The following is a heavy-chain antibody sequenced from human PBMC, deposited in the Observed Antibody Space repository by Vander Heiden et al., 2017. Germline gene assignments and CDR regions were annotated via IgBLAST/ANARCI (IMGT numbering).Heavy chain of an antibody. J-gene: IGHJ3*02. Sequence: EVQLVESGGGLVKTGGSLRLSCAASGFTSTIYTMNWVRQAPGKGLEWVASISSTTSHLFYADSVKGRFTISRDNAKNSLYLQMNRLRVDDTAVYYCARDESYCSGGSCYSMPDSFDIWGRGTMVTVSS. V-gene: IGHV3-21*06. D-gene: IGHD2-15*01. CDR1: GFTSTIYT. CDR2: ISSTTSHL. CDR3: ARDESYCSGGSCYSMPDSFDI.